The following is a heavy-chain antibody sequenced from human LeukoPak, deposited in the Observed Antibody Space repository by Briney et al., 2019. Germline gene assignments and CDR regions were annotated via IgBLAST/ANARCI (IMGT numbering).Heavy chain of an antibody. Sequence: PGTSLRLSCAASGFTFGNYAIHWVRQVPGEGLEWVAIITHNGGTLYYADSVKGRFTISRDNSQSTVFLQMNSLRPEDTAVYYCARDAQSGAFSDFDYWGQGTLVTVSS. CDR3: ARDAQSGAFSDFDY. D-gene: IGHD1-26*01. V-gene: IGHV3-30-3*01. CDR1: GFTFGNYA. J-gene: IGHJ4*02. CDR2: ITHNGGTL.